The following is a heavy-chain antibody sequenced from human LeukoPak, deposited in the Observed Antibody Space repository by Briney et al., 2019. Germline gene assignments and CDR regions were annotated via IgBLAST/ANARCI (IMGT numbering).Heavy chain of an antibody. D-gene: IGHD3-10*01. Sequence: GRSLSLSCAASGFTFDDYAIHWVRQAPGKGLEWVSGISGSGGSTYYADSVKGRFTISRDNAKNSLYLQMNSLRAEDTAVYYCAREMYGSGSPRRGYWGQGTLVTVSS. CDR2: ISGSGGST. CDR1: GFTFDDYA. CDR3: AREMYGSGSPRRGY. V-gene: IGHV3-9*01. J-gene: IGHJ4*02.